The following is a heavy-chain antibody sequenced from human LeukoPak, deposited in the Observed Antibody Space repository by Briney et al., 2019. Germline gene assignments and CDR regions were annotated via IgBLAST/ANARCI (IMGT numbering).Heavy chain of an antibody. CDR3: ARVRYDSSGYYSLFDY. V-gene: IGHV1-2*02. Sequence: ASVKVSCKASGYTFTGYYMHWVRQAPGQGLEWMGWINPNSGGTNYAQKFRGRVTMTRDTSISTAYMELSRLRSDDTAVYYCARVRYDSSGYYSLFDYWGQGTLVTVSS. CDR2: INPNSGGT. CDR1: GYTFTGYY. J-gene: IGHJ4*02. D-gene: IGHD3-22*01.